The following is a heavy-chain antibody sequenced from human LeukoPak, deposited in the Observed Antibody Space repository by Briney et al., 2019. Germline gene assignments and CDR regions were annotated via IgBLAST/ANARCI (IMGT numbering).Heavy chain of an antibody. D-gene: IGHD3-22*01. Sequence: TGGSLRLSCTASGFTVSTKYMSWVRQAPGKGLEWVSVIYSGDSTDYADSVKGRFTISRDNSKNTLYLQMNSLRAEDTAVYYCARELTDSSSSTYAFDIWGQGTMVTVSS. V-gene: IGHV3-66*01. J-gene: IGHJ3*02. CDR1: GFTVSTKY. CDR2: IYSGDST. CDR3: ARELTDSSSSTYAFDI.